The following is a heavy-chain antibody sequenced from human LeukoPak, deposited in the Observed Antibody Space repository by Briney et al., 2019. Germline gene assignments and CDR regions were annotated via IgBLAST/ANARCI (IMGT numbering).Heavy chain of an antibody. CDR1: GFTFSSYW. CDR3: AKAHTTVTTFFRYRPNWFDP. D-gene: IGHD4-17*01. Sequence: GGSLRLSCAASGFTFSSYWMSWVRQAPGKGLEWVANIKQDGSEKYYVDSVKGRFTISRDNAKNSLYLQMNSLRAEDTAVYYCAKAHTTVTTFFRYRPNWFDPWGQGTMVTVSS. CDR2: IKQDGSEK. V-gene: IGHV3-7*03. J-gene: IGHJ3*01.